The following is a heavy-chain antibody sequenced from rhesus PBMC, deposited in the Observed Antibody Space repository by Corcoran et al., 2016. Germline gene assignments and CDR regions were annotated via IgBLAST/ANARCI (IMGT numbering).Heavy chain of an antibody. Sequence: QVQLQESGPGLVKPSETLSLTCAVSGGSISSNYWSWIRQPPGKGLEWIGDIYGSSGSTYYNPSLKSRSTISTDTSKNQFSLKLSSVTAADTAVYYCARKTTTTVIYFDYWGQGVLVTVSS. CDR1: GGSISSNY. J-gene: IGHJ4*01. D-gene: IGHD4-35*01. CDR2: IYGSSGST. V-gene: IGHV4-160*01. CDR3: ARKTTTTVIYFDY.